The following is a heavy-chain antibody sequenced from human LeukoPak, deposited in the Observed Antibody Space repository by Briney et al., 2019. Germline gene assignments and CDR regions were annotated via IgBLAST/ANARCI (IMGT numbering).Heavy chain of an antibody. V-gene: IGHV4-4*07. CDR2: IYTSGST. CDR3: ARDHYDFWSGTDMVYAFDI. CDR1: GGSISSYY. J-gene: IGHJ3*02. D-gene: IGHD3-3*01. Sequence: PSETLSLTCTVSGGSISSYYWSWIRQPAGKGLEWIGRIYTSGSTNYNPSLKSRVTMSVDTSKNQFSLKLSSVTAADTAVYYCARDHYDFWSGTDMVYAFDIWGQGTMVTVSS.